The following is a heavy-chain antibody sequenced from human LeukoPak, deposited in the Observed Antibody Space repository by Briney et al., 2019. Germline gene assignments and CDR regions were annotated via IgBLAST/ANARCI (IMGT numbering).Heavy chain of an antibody. J-gene: IGHJ4*02. V-gene: IGHV4-61*02. CDR2: IFNTGST. Sequence: PSQTLSLTCAVSGDSIGRGSYYWGWIRQPAGKAPEWIGRIFNTGSTSYNPSLKSRVTISVDTSKNQFSLNLRSVTAADTAVYYCARDICGYNYGCFDSWGQGTLVTVSS. CDR3: ARDICGYNYGCFDS. CDR1: GDSIGRGSYY. D-gene: IGHD5-18*01.